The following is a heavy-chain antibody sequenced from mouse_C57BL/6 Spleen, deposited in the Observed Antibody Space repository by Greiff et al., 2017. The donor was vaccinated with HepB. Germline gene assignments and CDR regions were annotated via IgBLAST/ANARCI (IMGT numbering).Heavy chain of an antibody. CDR1: YFAFMASA. CDR2: FTMYSDAT. V-gene: IGHV1-49*01. Sequence: LQQSGAELVRPGSSVKLSCKDSYFAFMASAMHWVKQRPGHGLVWIGSFTMYSDATEYSENFKGKATLTANTSSSPAYLELSSLTSEDSAVYYCARSSSGYHDAMDYWGQGTSVTVSS. CDR3: ARSSSGYHDAMDY. D-gene: IGHD3-2*02. J-gene: IGHJ4*01.